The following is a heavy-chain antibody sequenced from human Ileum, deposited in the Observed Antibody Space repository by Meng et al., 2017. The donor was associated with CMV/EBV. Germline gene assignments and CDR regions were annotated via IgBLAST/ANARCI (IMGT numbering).Heavy chain of an antibody. D-gene: IGHD2-2*01. V-gene: IGHV3-30-3*02. CDR2: ISYDGSNK. CDR3: AKSEDIVVVQSYYYYCMDV. J-gene: IGHJ6*02. Sequence: GESLKISCAASGFTFSSYAMHWVRQAPGKGLEWVAVISYDGSNKYYADSVKGRFTISRDNSKNTLYLQMNSLRAEETAVYYCAKSEDIVVVQSYYYYCMDVLGQGTTVTVSS. CDR1: GFTFSSYA.